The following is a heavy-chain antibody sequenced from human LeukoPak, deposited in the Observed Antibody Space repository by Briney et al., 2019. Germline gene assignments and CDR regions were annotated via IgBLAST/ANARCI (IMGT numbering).Heavy chain of an antibody. CDR1: GGSISSSSYY. CDR3: ARERWLQSQSRIDY. J-gene: IGHJ4*02. Sequence: SETLSLTCTVSGGSISSSSYYWGWIRQPPGKGLEWIGSIYYSGSTYYNPSLKSRVTISVDTSKNQFSLKLSSVTAADTAVYYCARERWLQSQSRIDYWGQGTLVTVSS. CDR2: IYYSGST. V-gene: IGHV4-39*07. D-gene: IGHD5-24*01.